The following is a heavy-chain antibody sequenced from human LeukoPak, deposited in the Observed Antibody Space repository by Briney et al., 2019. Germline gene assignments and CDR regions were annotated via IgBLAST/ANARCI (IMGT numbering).Heavy chain of an antibody. J-gene: IGHJ4*02. V-gene: IGHV4-34*01. CDR3: VTYYFDSSGPKKNY. D-gene: IGHD3-22*01. CDR2: INHSGST. CDR1: GGSFSGYY. Sequence: SQTLSLTCAVYGGSFSGYYWSWIRQPPGKGLEWIGEINHSGSTNYNPSLKSRVTISVDTSKKQFSLKLSSVTAADTAVHYCVTYYFDSSGPKKNYWGQGTLVTVSS.